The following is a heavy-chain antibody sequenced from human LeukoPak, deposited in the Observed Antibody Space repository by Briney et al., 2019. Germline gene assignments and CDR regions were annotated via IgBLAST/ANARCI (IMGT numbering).Heavy chain of an antibody. CDR1: GGSISSYY. J-gene: IGHJ5*02. V-gene: IGHV4-4*07. CDR2: IYTSGST. D-gene: IGHD3-22*01. CDR3: ARTFKPYYYDSSGYYRPNWFDP. Sequence: KPSETLSLTCTVSGGSISSYYWSWIRQPAGKGLEWIGRIYTSGSTNYNPSLKSRVTMSVDTSKNQFSLKLSSVTAADTAVYYCARTFKPYYYDSSGYYRPNWFDPWGQGTLVTVSS.